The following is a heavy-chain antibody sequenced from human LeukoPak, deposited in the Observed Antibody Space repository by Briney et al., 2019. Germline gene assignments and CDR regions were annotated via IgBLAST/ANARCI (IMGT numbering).Heavy chain of an antibody. CDR1: GFTFSGYW. Sequence: PGGSLRLSCAASGFTFSGYWMHWVRQAPGKGLVWVSRINSDGYSITYADSVKGRFTISRDNSKNTLYLQMNSLRAEDAAVYYCATIGDRRSGELYRIDYWGQGTLVTVSS. D-gene: IGHD1-26*01. V-gene: IGHV3-74*03. J-gene: IGHJ4*02. CDR3: ATIGDRRSGELYRIDY. CDR2: INSDGYSI.